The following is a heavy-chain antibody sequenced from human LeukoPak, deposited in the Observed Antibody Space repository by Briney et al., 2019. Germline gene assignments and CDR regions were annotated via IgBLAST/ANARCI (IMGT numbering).Heavy chain of an antibody. J-gene: IGHJ4*02. Sequence: ASETLSLTCTVSGGSISSGDYYWSWIRQPPGKGLEWIGYIYYSGSTYYNPSLKSRVTISVDTSKNQFSLKLSSVTAADTAVYYCARASTIFGVVIIPTYFDYWGQGTLVTVSS. CDR1: GGSISSGDYY. CDR3: ARASTIFGVVIIPTYFDY. V-gene: IGHV4-30-4*08. D-gene: IGHD3-3*01. CDR2: IYYSGST.